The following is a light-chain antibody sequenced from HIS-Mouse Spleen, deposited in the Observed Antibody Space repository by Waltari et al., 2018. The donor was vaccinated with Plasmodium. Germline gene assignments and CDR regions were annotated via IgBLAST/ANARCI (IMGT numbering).Light chain of an antibody. Sequence: DIQMTQSPSTLSASVEDRVTITCRASQSISSWLAWYQQKPGKAPKLLIYKASSLESGVPARFSGRGSGTEFTLTISSLQPDDFATYYCQQYNSYWTFGQGTKVEIK. J-gene: IGKJ1*01. CDR1: QSISSW. CDR2: KAS. CDR3: QQYNSYWT. V-gene: IGKV1-5*03.